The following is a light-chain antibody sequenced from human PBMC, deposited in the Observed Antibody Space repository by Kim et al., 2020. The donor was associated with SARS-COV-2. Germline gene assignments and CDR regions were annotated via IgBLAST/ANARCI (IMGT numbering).Light chain of an antibody. CDR2: GAS. Sequence: NVVPNVAWFQLKTGQAPRLLIYGASTRAAGTPARFSGSGSGTEFTLTINSVQSEDFALYSCQQYNSWYTFGQGTKLEI. CDR1: NVVPN. CDR3: QQYNSWYT. V-gene: IGKV3-15*01. J-gene: IGKJ2*01.